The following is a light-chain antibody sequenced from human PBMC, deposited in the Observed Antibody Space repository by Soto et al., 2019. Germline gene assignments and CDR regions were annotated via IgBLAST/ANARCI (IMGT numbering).Light chain of an antibody. CDR2: EVT. V-gene: IGLV2-8*01. CDR1: SSDVGGYNY. Sequence: QSALTQPPSASGSPGQSVTISCTGTSSDVGGYNYVYWYQQHPGKAHKLMIYEVTKRPSGVPDRFSGSKSGNTASLTVSELQAEDEADYYCSSYADSNSYVFGTGTKVTVL. J-gene: IGLJ1*01. CDR3: SSYADSNSYV.